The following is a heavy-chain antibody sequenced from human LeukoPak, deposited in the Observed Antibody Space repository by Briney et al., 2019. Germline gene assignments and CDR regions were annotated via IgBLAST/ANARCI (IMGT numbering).Heavy chain of an antibody. CDR1: GGSINNYY. CDR2: IYYSGST. V-gene: IGHV4-59*01. CDR3: ASRSSIWSGYQDTLYFFDS. D-gene: IGHD3-3*01. Sequence: PSETLSLTCTVSGGSINNYYWTWVRQPPGKGLAWIGYIYYSGSTYYNPSLKSRVTISVDSSKNQFSLKLSSVTAADTAVYYCASRSSIWSGYQDTLYFFDSWGQGTLVTVSS. J-gene: IGHJ4*02.